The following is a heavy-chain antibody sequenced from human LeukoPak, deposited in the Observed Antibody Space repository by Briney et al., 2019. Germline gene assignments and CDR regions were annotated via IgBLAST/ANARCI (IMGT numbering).Heavy chain of an antibody. D-gene: IGHD4-17*01. Sequence: GGSLRLSCAASGFTFSSYSMNWVRQAPGKGLGWVSYISSSSSTIYYAYSVKGRVTISRDNAKNSLYLQMNSLRAEDTAVYYCVRNDGDNAFDIWGQGTKVTVSS. CDR1: GFTFSSYS. CDR2: ISSSSSTI. V-gene: IGHV3-48*01. J-gene: IGHJ3*02. CDR3: VRNDGDNAFDI.